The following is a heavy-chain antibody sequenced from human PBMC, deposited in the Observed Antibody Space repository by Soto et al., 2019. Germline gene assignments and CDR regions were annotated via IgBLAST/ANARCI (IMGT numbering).Heavy chain of an antibody. V-gene: IGHV4-61*03. Sequence: QVQLEESGPGLVKTSETLSLTCSVSGGSVTRINYYWSWIRQPPGKGLEWIGYIYNSGSTIYNPALKSRVAISLDTSKNHFSLRLTSVTAADTAVYYCARHQAPGYLPFDHWGQGTLVTVSS. CDR3: ARHQAPGYLPFDH. D-gene: IGHD2-15*01. CDR1: GGSVTRINYY. J-gene: IGHJ5*02. CDR2: IYNSGST.